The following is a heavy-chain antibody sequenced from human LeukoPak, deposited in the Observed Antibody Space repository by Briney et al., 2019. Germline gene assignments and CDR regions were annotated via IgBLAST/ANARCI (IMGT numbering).Heavy chain of an antibody. CDR3: ARDRGSRRYNNGYSEY. V-gene: IGHV3-21*01. D-gene: IGHD5-18*01. Sequence: GGSLRLSCAASGFTFSSYTINWVRQAPGKGLEWVSSINSSGSYIYYADSVKGRFTVSRDNAKNSLYLQMKSLRAEDTAVYYCARDRGSRRYNNGYSEYWGQGTLVTVSS. CDR1: GFTFSSYT. CDR2: INSSGSYI. J-gene: IGHJ4*02.